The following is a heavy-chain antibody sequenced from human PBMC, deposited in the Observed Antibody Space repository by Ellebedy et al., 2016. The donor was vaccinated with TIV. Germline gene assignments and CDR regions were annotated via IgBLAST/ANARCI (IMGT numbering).Heavy chain of an antibody. V-gene: IGHV3-7*01. Sequence: LSLTCVASGFSFRSYWMSWVRQAPGKGLEWVANIYQDGSNQYYVDSVKCRFTISRDNANKSLFLQMNSLRGEDTAVYYCARRGSYGDYAVQINSWFDRWGRGTLVTVSS. CDR2: IYQDGSNQ. J-gene: IGHJ5*02. D-gene: IGHD4-17*01. CDR1: GFSFRSYW. CDR3: ARRGSYGDYAVQINSWFDR.